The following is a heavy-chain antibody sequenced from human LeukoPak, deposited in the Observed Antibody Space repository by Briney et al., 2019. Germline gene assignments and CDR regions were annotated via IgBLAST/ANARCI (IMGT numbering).Heavy chain of an antibody. Sequence: ASVKVSCKASGYTFTSYGISWVRQAPGQGLEWMGWISAYNGNTNYAQKLQGRVTMTTDTSTSTAYMELRSLRPDDTAVYYCARERGYSGSFYYYGMDVWGKGTTVTVSS. D-gene: IGHD5-12*01. CDR2: ISAYNGNT. V-gene: IGHV1-18*04. J-gene: IGHJ6*04. CDR3: ARERGYSGSFYYYGMDV. CDR1: GYTFTSYG.